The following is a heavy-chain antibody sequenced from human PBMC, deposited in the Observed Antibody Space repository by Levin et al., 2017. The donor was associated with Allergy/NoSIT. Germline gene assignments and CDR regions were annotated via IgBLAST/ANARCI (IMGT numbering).Heavy chain of an antibody. CDR3: ARHNVDSYFDWLFNYYYYMDV. CDR2: IYYSGST. V-gene: IGHV4-39*01. CDR1: GGSISSSSYY. Sequence: SETLSLTCTVSGGSISSSSYYWGWIRQPPGKGLEWIGSIYYSGSTYYNPSLKSRVTISVDTSKNQFSLKLSSVTAADTAVYYCARHNVDSYFDWLFNYYYYMDVWGKGTTVTVSS. J-gene: IGHJ6*03. D-gene: IGHD3-9*01.